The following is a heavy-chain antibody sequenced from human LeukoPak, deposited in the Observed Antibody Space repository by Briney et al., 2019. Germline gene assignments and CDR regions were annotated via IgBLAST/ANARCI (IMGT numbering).Heavy chain of an antibody. Sequence: KPSETLSLTCAVYGGSFSGYYWSWIRQPPGKGLEWVGEINHSGSTNYNTSLKSRVTISVDTSKNQFSLKLSSVPAADTAVYYCARGTGYSYGYPYFDYWGQGTLVTVSS. CDR1: GGSFSGYY. J-gene: IGHJ4*02. D-gene: IGHD5-18*01. CDR3: ARGTGYSYGYPYFDY. V-gene: IGHV4-34*01. CDR2: INHSGST.